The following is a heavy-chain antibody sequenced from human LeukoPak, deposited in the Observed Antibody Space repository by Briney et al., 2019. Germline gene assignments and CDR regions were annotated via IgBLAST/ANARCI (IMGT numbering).Heavy chain of an antibody. CDR2: IWYGGKTK. CDR3: AKDVESYSLGDYYYMDV. Sequence: GGSLGLSCAAPGFTFNGYGMHWVRQAPGKGLEWLALIWYGGKTKYYADSVKGRFTTSRDESKNTVYLQMNSLTTEDTAVYFCAKDVESYSLGDYYYMDVWGKGTTVIVSS. D-gene: IGHD3-10*01. CDR1: GFTFNGYG. J-gene: IGHJ6*03. V-gene: IGHV3-30*02.